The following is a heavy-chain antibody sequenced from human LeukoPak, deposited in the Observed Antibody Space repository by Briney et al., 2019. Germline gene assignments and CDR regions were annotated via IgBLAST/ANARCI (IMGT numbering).Heavy chain of an antibody. CDR1: GFTFSSYS. Sequence: GGSLRLSCAASGFTFSSYSMNWVRQAPGKGLEWVSSISSSSSYVYYADSVKGRFTISRDNAKNSLYLQMNSLRAEDTAVYYCARGDYDILTDYYYYYYYMDVWGKGTTVTVSS. J-gene: IGHJ6*03. D-gene: IGHD3-9*01. CDR3: ARGDYDILTDYYYYYYYMDV. CDR2: ISSSSSYV. V-gene: IGHV3-21*01.